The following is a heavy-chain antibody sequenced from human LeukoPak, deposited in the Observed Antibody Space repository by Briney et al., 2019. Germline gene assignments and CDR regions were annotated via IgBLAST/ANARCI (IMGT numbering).Heavy chain of an antibody. CDR3: ARADTAMAEPFDY. Sequence: PSETLSLTCTVSGASISSYYWSWIRQPPGKGLEWIGYIYYSGSTNYNPSLKSRVTISVDTSKNQFSLKLSSVTAADTAVYYCARADTAMAEPFDYWGQGTLVTVSS. CDR2: IYYSGST. V-gene: IGHV4-59*01. D-gene: IGHD5-18*01. J-gene: IGHJ4*02. CDR1: GASISSYY.